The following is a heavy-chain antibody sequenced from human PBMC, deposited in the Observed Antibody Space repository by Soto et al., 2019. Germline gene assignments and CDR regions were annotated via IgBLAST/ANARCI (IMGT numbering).Heavy chain of an antibody. J-gene: IGHJ6*02. CDR1: GFTFSSYA. Sequence: GGSLRLSCAASGFTFSSYAMHWVRQAPGKGLEWVAVISYDGSNKYYADSVKGRFTISRDNSKNTLYQQMNSLRAEDTAVYYFARDRIFEWLPDYYYYVMDVWGQGTTVTVSS. CDR3: ARDRIFEWLPDYYYYVMDV. D-gene: IGHD3-3*01. V-gene: IGHV3-30-3*01. CDR2: ISYDGSNK.